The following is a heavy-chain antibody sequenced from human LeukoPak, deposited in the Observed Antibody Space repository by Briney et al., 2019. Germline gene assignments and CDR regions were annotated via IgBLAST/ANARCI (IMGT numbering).Heavy chain of an antibody. D-gene: IGHD3-22*01. V-gene: IGHV4-30-2*01. CDR3: ARDWRYYDSSGYRAFDI. CDR1: GDSISSGGYY. Sequence: SETLSLTCTVSGDSISSGGYYWSWIRQPPGKGLEWIGYIFHSGTTYYNPSLKSRVTISVDTSKNQFSLKLSSVTAADTAVYYCARDWRYYDSSGYRAFDIWGQGTMVTVSS. CDR2: IFHSGTT. J-gene: IGHJ3*02.